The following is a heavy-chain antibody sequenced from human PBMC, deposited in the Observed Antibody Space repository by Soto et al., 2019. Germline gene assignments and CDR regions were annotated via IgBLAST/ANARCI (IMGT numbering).Heavy chain of an antibody. J-gene: IGHJ4*02. CDR1: GGSISSGDYY. CDR3: ARVFGGGYCSGGSCYAFDY. D-gene: IGHD2-15*01. V-gene: IGHV4-30-4*01. Sequence: SETLSLTCTVSGGSISSGDYYWSWIRQPPGKGLEWIGYIYYSGSTYYNPSLKSRVTISVDTSKNQFSLKLSSVTAADTAVYYCARVFGGGYCSGGSCYAFDYWGQGTLVTVSS. CDR2: IYYSGST.